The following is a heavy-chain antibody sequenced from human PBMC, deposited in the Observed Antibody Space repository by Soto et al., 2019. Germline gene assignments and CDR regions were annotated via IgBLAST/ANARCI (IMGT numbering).Heavy chain of an antibody. CDR1: GYTFTGYY. Sequence: ASVKVSCKASGYTFTGYYMHWVRQAPGQGLEWMGWINPNSGGTNYAQKFQGWVTMTRDTSISTAYMELSRLRSDDTAVYYCARDFSADCSGGSCYGFGAFDIWGQGTMVTVSS. CDR3: ARDFSADCSGGSCYGFGAFDI. D-gene: IGHD2-15*01. V-gene: IGHV1-2*04. J-gene: IGHJ3*02. CDR2: INPNSGGT.